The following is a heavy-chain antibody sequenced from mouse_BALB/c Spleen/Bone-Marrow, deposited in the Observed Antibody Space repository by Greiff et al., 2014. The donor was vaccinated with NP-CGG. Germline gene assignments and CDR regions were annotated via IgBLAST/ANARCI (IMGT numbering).Heavy chain of an antibody. Sequence: QVQLKESGPGLVAPSQSLSITCTVSGFPLTDYGVNWVRQPPKKNLEWLGMIWGDGSTDYNSALKSRLSISKDDFQSQVFLKMNSLETDDTARYYCARDLYYYGFDYWGQGTTLTVSS. CDR3: ARDLYYYGFDY. J-gene: IGHJ2*01. D-gene: IGHD1-1*01. CDR2: IWGDGST. CDR1: GFPLTDYG. V-gene: IGHV2-6-7*01.